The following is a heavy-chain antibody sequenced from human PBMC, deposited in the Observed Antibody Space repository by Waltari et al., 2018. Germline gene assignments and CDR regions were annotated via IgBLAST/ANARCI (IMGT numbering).Heavy chain of an antibody. V-gene: IGHV3-30-3*01. Sequence: QVHLVESGGDVVQPGRSLRLPCAASGFTFRSHAIHWVRQAPGKGLEWVAVVSLDGSHTYYADSVKGRFSVSRDNSNNTLYLQMHSLRPEDTALYYCATGKRGTGPAGFVDYWGQGTVVTVSS. CDR3: ATGKRGTGPAGFVDY. CDR1: GFTFRSHA. CDR2: VSLDGSHT. D-gene: IGHD1-1*01. J-gene: IGHJ4*02.